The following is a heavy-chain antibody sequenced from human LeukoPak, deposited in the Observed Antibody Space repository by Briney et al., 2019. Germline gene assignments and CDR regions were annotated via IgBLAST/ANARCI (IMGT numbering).Heavy chain of an antibody. D-gene: IGHD2-15*01. J-gene: IGHJ4*02. CDR3: ARDRRYCGGGSCYFDYFFDY. V-gene: IGHV3-30-3*01. CDR1: GFNFNSYA. CDR2: TLYDGTIN. Sequence: RRSLRLSCAASGFNFNSYAVHWVRQAPGKGLEWVAVTLYDGTINIHAASVKGRFTISRDNSKNTLYLQMNSQRAEDSALYFCARDRRYCGGGSCYFDYFFDYWGQGTLVTVSS.